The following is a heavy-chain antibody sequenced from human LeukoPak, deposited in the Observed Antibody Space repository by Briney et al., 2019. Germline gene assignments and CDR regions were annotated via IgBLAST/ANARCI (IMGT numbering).Heavy chain of an antibody. J-gene: IGHJ4*02. CDR2: ISGDGGIT. Sequence: GGSLRLSCAASGSTFSSHAMSWVRQAPGKGLEWVSTISGDGGITYYADSVKGRFTISRDNSKNTLFLQMDSLRAEDTAVYYCARGQSRAFDYWGQGTLVTVSS. D-gene: IGHD6-13*01. CDR3: ARGQSRAFDY. CDR1: GSTFSSHA. V-gene: IGHV3-23*01.